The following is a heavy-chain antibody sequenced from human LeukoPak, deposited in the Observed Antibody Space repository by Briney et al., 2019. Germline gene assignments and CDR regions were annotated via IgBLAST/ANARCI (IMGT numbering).Heavy chain of an antibody. CDR1: GFTFSSYN. CDR2: ITSSSNTI. V-gene: IGHV3-48*04. Sequence: PGGSLRLSCAASGFTFSSYNMNWVRQAPGKGLEWVSYITSSSNTIYYADSVKGRFTISRDNAKNSLYLQMNRLRAEDTAVYYCTRDLKGFDPWGQGTLVTVSS. CDR3: TRDLKGFDP. J-gene: IGHJ5*02.